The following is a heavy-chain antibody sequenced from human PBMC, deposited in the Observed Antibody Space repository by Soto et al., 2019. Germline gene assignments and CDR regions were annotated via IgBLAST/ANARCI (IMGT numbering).Heavy chain of an antibody. CDR1: GGSISSGDYY. J-gene: IGHJ4*02. V-gene: IGHV4-30-4*01. CDR3: NSRQSCPYYDY. CDR2: IYDSGST. D-gene: IGHD2-15*01. Sequence: QVQLQESGPGLVKPSQTLSLTCTVSGGSISSGDYYWSWIRQPPGKGLEWIGSIYDSGSTYYNPSLKYQVTLPGDQAKNQLHLQLNSETAADTAVNYSNSRQSCPYYDYWGQGNLVTVSS.